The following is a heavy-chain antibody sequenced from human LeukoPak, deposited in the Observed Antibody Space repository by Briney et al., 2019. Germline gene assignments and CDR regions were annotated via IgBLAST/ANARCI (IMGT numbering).Heavy chain of an antibody. CDR3: AREDTGTYIWFGELLFPDSYYFDY. D-gene: IGHD3-10*01. CDR2: ISYDGSNK. V-gene: IGHV3-30-3*01. J-gene: IGHJ4*02. Sequence: PGGSLRLSCEVSGFTFSSYWMNWVRQAPGKGLEWVAVISYDGSNKYYADSVKGRFTISRDNSKNTLYLQMNSLRAEDTAVYYCAREDTGTYIWFGELLFPDSYYFDYWGQGTLVTVSS. CDR1: GFTFSSYW.